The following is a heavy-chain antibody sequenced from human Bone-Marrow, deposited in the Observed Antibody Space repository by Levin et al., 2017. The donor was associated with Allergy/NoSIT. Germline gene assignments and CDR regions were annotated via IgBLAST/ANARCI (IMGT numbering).Heavy chain of an antibody. CDR3: ARDGGSGRYAGALDI. Sequence: GGSLRLSCAASGFSVSSDYMTWVRQAPGKGLEWVSVIYIDGSTYYADSVKGRFTISRDNSENTLHLQMNRLRGEDTAVYYCARDGGSGRYAGALDIWGQGTMVTVSS. D-gene: IGHD1-26*01. CDR2: IYIDGST. J-gene: IGHJ3*02. CDR1: GFSVSSDY. V-gene: IGHV3-53*01.